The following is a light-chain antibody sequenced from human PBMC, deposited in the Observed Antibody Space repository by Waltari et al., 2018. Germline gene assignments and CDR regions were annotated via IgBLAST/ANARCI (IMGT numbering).Light chain of an antibody. Sequence: IQLTHSPSSLSASVGDRVPITCRASQGIANFLAWYQQKPGKAPNLLIYAASTLQSGVPSRFSGSGSGTDFTLTISSLQPEDFATYYCQLLNSSQWTFGQGTKVEI. V-gene: IGKV1-9*01. CDR3: QLLNSSQWT. CDR1: QGIANF. CDR2: AAS. J-gene: IGKJ1*01.